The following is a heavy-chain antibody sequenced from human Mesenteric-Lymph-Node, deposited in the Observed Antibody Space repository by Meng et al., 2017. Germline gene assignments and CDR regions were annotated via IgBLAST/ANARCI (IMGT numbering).Heavy chain of an antibody. CDR2: ICPGDSQT. D-gene: IGHD4-11*01. V-gene: IGHV5-51*01. CDR3: ARRRWATVTDDHLGTFDY. J-gene: IGHJ4*01. CDR1: GGMFNAYW. Sequence: GESLRLSCRGYGGMFNAYWIGWARQVPGKGLEWMGIICPGDSQTQYSPSFQGQVTISADKSASTAYLQWSSLKASAPAMYYCARRRWATVTDDHLGTFDYWGQGTLVTVSS.